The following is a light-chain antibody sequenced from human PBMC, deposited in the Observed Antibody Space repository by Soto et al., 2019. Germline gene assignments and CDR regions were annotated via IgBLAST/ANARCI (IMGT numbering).Light chain of an antibody. CDR2: EVG. Sequence: QSALTQPPSASGSPAQSVTISCTGTSSDVGTYDYVSWYQQHPGKVPKLMLYEVGKRPSGVPDRFSGSKSGNTASLTVPGLQTEDEADYFCASYAGSNNFIFGGGTKSPS. V-gene: IGLV2-8*01. CDR1: SSDVGTYDY. CDR3: ASYAGSNNFI. J-gene: IGLJ2*01.